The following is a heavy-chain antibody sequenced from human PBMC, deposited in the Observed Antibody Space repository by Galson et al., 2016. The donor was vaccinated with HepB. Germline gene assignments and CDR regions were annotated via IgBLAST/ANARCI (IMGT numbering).Heavy chain of an antibody. Sequence: SLRLSCAASGFPFSNYWMHWVRQAPGKGPVWVSRINSDGSSTTYADSVKGRLTISRDNAKNTLYLEMNSLRAEDTALYYCTRVHREGIAADGLQIWGQGTLVIVSS. CDR3: TRVHREGIAADGLQI. J-gene: IGHJ4*02. CDR2: INSDGSST. D-gene: IGHD6-13*01. CDR1: GFPFSNYW. V-gene: IGHV3-74*03.